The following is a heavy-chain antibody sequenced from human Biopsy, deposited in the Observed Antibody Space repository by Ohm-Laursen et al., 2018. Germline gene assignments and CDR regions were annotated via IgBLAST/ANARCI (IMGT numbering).Heavy chain of an antibody. CDR3: AKDRYNYTPIGGFSMDV. D-gene: IGHD5-18*01. CDR2: IFYDGSNT. Sequence: SLRLSCAASGFTFNNYGMQLVRQAPGKGLEWVAFIFYDGSNTYYADSVKGRFTISRDNSRDTPYLQMSSLRAEDTAVYYCAKDRYNYTPIGGFSMDVWGQGTTVTVSS. V-gene: IGHV3-30*18. CDR1: GFTFNNYG. J-gene: IGHJ6*02.